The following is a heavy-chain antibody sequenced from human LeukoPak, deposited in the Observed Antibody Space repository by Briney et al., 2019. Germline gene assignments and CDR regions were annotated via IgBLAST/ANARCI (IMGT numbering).Heavy chain of an antibody. CDR1: GYTFTGYY. D-gene: IGHD2-2*01. J-gene: IGHJ4*02. CDR3: ARGRPHHSSTSCYDY. Sequence: ASVKVSCKASGYTFTGYYMHWVRQAPGQGLEWMGRINPNSCGTNYAQKFQGRVTMTRDTSISTAYMELSRLRSDDTAVYYCARGRPHHSSTSCYDYWGQGTLVTVSS. CDR2: INPNSCGT. V-gene: IGHV1-2*06.